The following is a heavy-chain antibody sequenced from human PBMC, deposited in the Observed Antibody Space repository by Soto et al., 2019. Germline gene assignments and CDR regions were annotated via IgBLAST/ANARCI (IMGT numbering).Heavy chain of an antibody. CDR2: IYYSGST. J-gene: IGHJ5*02. CDR1: GGSISSSSYY. D-gene: IGHD3-3*01. Sequence: PSETLSLTCTVSGGSISSSSYYWGWIRQPSGKGLEWIGSIYYSGSTYYNPSLKSRVTISVDTSKNQFSLKLSSVTAADTAVYYCVGITIFGVAPFDPWGQGTLVTVSS. CDR3: VGITIFGVAPFDP. V-gene: IGHV4-39*01.